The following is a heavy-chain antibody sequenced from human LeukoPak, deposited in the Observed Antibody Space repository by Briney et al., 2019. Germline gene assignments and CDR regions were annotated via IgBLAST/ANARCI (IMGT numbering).Heavy chain of an antibody. V-gene: IGHV3-30*02. CDR3: AKDRGPRGVIMGV. Sequence: GGSLRLSCAASGFTFSSYWMSWVRQAPGKGLEWVAFIRYDGSNKYYADSVKGRFTISRDNSKNTLYLQMNSLRAEDTAVYYCAKDRGPRGVIMGVWGKGTTVTVSS. J-gene: IGHJ6*04. CDR2: IRYDGSNK. CDR1: GFTFSSYW. D-gene: IGHD3-10*01.